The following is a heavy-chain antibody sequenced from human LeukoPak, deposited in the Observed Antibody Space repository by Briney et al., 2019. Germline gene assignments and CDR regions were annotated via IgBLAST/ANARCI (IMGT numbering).Heavy chain of an antibody. J-gene: IGHJ4*02. Sequence: GRSLRLSCAASGFTFSSYGMHWVRQAPGKGLEWVAVIWYDGSNKYYADSVEGRFTISRDNSKNTLYLQMNSLRAEDTAVYYCAARGDALDYWGQGTLVTVSS. D-gene: IGHD2-21*01. CDR3: AARGDALDY. V-gene: IGHV3-33*01. CDR2: IWYDGSNK. CDR1: GFTFSSYG.